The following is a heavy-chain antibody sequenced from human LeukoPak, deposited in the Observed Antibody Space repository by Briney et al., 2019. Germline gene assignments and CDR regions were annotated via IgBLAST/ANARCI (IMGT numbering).Heavy chain of an antibody. CDR3: AREQVVVVPAAIGWFDP. CDR1: GFTFSAYG. J-gene: IGHJ5*02. CDR2: IGYDGSIK. V-gene: IGHV3-30*03. Sequence: PGGSLRLSCAASGFTFSAYGMHWVRQAPGKGLEWVAVIGYDGSIKYYADSVKGRFTISRDNSKNTLFLQLNSLRGEDTAVYYCAREQVVVVPAAIGWFDPWGQGTLVTVSS. D-gene: IGHD2-2*01.